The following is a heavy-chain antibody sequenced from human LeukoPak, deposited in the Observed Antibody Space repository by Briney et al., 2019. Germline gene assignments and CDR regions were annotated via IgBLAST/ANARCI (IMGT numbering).Heavy chain of an antibody. Sequence: SSETLSLTCTVSGGSISSYYWSWIRQPPGKGLEWIGYIYYSGSTNYNPSLKSRVTISVDTSKNQFSLKLSSVTAADTAVYYCARYGGNSNPFDYWGQGTLVTVSS. J-gene: IGHJ4*02. CDR1: GGSISSYY. CDR3: ARYGGNSNPFDY. D-gene: IGHD4-23*01. CDR2: IYYSGST. V-gene: IGHV4-59*08.